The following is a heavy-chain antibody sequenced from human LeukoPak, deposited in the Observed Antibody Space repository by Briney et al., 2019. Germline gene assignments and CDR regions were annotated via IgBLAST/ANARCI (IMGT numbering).Heavy chain of an antibody. Sequence: SETLSLTCTVSGGSISSYYWSWIRQPPGKGLEWIGYIYYSGSTNYNPSLKSRVTISVDTSKNQFTPKLSSVTAADTAVYYCAREADYGLSFDYWGQGTLVTVSS. CDR3: AREADYGLSFDY. J-gene: IGHJ4*02. V-gene: IGHV4-59*01. D-gene: IGHD4-17*01. CDR2: IYYSGST. CDR1: GGSISSYY.